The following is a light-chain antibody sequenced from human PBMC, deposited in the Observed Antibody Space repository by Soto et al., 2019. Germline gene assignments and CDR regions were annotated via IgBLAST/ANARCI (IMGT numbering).Light chain of an antibody. V-gene: IGKV1-39*01. CDR3: QQSYSSPPA. CDR1: QSITTY. CDR2: GAS. J-gene: IGKJ3*01. Sequence: IQMTQSPSSLSVSVGDSVTITCRSSQSITTYLNWYQQKPGKGPRLLIYGASSLPSGVPARFAGSGSGTNFTLAISSLQPEDFAVYYCQQSYSSPPAFGSGTKVEIK.